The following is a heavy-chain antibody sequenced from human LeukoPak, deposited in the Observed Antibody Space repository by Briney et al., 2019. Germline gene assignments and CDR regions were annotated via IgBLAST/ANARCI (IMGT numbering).Heavy chain of an antibody. CDR3: ARVLGYTYLPDAFDI. J-gene: IGHJ3*02. D-gene: IGHD1-1*01. Sequence: GGSLRLSCAASGFTFSNYWMGWVRQAPGKGLEWVANIQQDGSESLYVDSVRGRFTISRDNAQKSLFLQMNSLRADDTPVYYCARVLGYTYLPDAFDIWGQGTMVTVSS. CDR1: GFTFSNYW. CDR2: IQQDGSES. V-gene: IGHV3-7*01.